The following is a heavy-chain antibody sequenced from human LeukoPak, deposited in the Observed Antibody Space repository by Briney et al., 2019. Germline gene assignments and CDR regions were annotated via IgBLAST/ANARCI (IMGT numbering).Heavy chain of an antibody. J-gene: IGHJ5*02. CDR3: ARWYYYETSGLYYGSFDN. CDR1: GFTFSSYA. CDR2: IRPSGDNT. Sequence: PGGSLRLSCATSGFTFSSYAMNWVRQAPGKGLEWVSAIRPSGDNTYYADSVKGRFTISRDNSKNTLYLQMNSLRAEDTAVYYCARWYYYETSGLYYGSFDNWGQGTLVTVSS. D-gene: IGHD3-22*01. V-gene: IGHV3-23*01.